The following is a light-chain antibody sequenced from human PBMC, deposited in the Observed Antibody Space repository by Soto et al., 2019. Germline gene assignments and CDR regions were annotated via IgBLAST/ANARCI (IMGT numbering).Light chain of an antibody. CDR3: QQYNRYWT. CDR1: QSISNS. Sequence: DIQMTQSPSTLSASVGDRVTITCRATQSISNSLAWYQQKPGKAPKLLIYKESSLESGVPSRFSGSGSGTEFTLTITNLQPDDFATDCCQQYNRYWTFGQGTKVEIK. V-gene: IGKV1-5*03. J-gene: IGKJ1*01. CDR2: KES.